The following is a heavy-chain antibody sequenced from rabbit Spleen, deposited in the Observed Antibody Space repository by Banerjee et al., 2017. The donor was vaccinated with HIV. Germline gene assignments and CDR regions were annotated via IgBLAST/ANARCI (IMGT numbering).Heavy chain of an antibody. V-gene: IGHV1S47*01. J-gene: IGHJ4*01. CDR1: GFDFSVYG. D-gene: IGHD4-2*01. CDR2: IDPIFGRT. Sequence: QEQLVESGGGLVQPGGSLKLSCKASGFDFSVYGLSWVRQAPGKGLEWIGYIDPIFGRTYYASWVNGRFTISSHNAQNTLYLQLDSLTAADTATYFCARDAAGREDFNLWGQGTLVTVS. CDR3: ARDAAGREDFNL.